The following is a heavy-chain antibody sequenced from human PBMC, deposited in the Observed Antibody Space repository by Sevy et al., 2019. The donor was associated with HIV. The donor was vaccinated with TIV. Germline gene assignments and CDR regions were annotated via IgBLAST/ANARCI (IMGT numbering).Heavy chain of an antibody. CDR3: ATSANLDTSWFDP. CDR1: GSTFSDDY. V-gene: IGHV1-2*02. CDR2: INRAGT. J-gene: IGHJ5*02. Sequence: ASVKVSCKASGSTFSDDYIHWVRRAPGAGLEWLGWINRAGTNFAEIFQGRVTMTRDASSSTAYMELSSLRSDDTATYYCATSANLDTSWFDPWGQGTLVTVSS. D-gene: IGHD5-18*01.